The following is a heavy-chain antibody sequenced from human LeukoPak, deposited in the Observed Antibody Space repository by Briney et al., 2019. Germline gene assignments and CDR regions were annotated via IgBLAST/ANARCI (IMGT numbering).Heavy chain of an antibody. CDR1: GYTFTSYD. Sequence: ASVKVSCKASGYTFTSYDINWVRQATGQGLEWMGWMNPTSGNTGYAQKFQGRVTITRNTSISTAYMELSSLRSEDTAVYYCARVINYDILTGYYNWFDPWGQGTLVTVSS. CDR2: MNPTSGNT. J-gene: IGHJ5*02. V-gene: IGHV1-8*03. D-gene: IGHD3-9*01. CDR3: ARVINYDILTGYYNWFDP.